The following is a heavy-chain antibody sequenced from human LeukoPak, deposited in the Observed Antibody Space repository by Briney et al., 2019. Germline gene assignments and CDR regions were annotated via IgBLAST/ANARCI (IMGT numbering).Heavy chain of an antibody. J-gene: IGHJ4*02. Sequence: GASVKVSCKASGYTFTGYYMHWVRQAPGQGLEWMGWINPNSGGTNYAQKFQGRVTMSRDTSISTAYMELSRLRSDDTAVYYCARLLYYDSSGYPGDYWGQGTLGTVSS. D-gene: IGHD3-22*01. CDR2: INPNSGGT. V-gene: IGHV1-2*02. CDR3: ARLLYYDSSGYPGDY. CDR1: GYTFTGYY.